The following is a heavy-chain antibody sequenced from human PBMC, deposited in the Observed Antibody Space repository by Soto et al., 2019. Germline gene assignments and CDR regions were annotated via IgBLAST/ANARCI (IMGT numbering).Heavy chain of an antibody. V-gene: IGHV4-59*01. D-gene: IGHD2-15*01. CDR2: IHYSGST. Sequence: SQTLSLTCTVSGDSMSRYYWSWIRQPPGKGLEWIGYIHYSGSTDHNPSLKSRVIISVDTSKNQFSLRLSSVTAADTAVYYCARERCTGASFAFRIWGKAPLV. CDR3: ARERCTGASFAFRI. J-gene: IGHJ3*02. CDR1: GDSMSRYY.